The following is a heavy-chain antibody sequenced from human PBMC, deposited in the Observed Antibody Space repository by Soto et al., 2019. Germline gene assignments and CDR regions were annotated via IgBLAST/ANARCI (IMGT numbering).Heavy chain of an antibody. D-gene: IGHD1-26*01. J-gene: IGHJ6*02. CDR2: ISGGGGST. CDR3: AKEGGMGFSYGMDV. V-gene: IGHV3-23*01. Sequence: GGSLRLSCAASGFTFSSYAMSWVRQAPGKGLEWVSGISGGGGSTYYADSVKGRFTISRDNSKNTLYLQMNSLRAEDTAVYYCAKEGGMGFSYGMDVWGQGTTVTVSS. CDR1: GFTFSSYA.